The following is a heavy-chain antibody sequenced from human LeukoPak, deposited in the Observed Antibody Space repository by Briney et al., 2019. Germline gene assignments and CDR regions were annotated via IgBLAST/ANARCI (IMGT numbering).Heavy chain of an antibody. CDR2: IYYSGST. V-gene: IGHV4-59*01. Sequence: SETLSLTCAVSGGSISGYYWSWIRQSPGKGLEWIGYIYYSGSTDFNPSLKSRVTTSVDASKNQFSLKLRSVTDADTAVYYCARASSGWFQGEGGYMDVWGKGTTITVSS. D-gene: IGHD6-19*01. J-gene: IGHJ6*03. CDR3: ARASSGWFQGEGGYMDV. CDR1: GGSISGYY.